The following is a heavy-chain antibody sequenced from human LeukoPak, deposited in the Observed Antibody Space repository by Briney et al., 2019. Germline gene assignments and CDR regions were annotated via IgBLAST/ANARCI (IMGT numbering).Heavy chain of an antibody. CDR2: ISAYNGNT. J-gene: IGHJ6*02. CDR3: AREELQNIYYYYGMDV. V-gene: IGHV1-18*01. D-gene: IGHD3-10*01. CDR1: GYTFTNYG. Sequence: GASVKVSCKASGYTFTNYGISWVRQAPGQGLEWMGWISAYNGNTNYAQKLQGRVTMTTDTSTSTAYMELRSLRSDDTAVYYCAREELQNIYYYYGMDVWGQGTTVTVSS.